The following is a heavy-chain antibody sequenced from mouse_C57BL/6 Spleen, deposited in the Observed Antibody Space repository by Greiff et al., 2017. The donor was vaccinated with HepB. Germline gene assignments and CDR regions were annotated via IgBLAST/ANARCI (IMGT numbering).Heavy chain of an antibody. V-gene: IGHV1-59*01. CDR2: IDPSDSYT. J-gene: IGHJ2*01. CDR3: ARIYGNYVGVFFDY. CDR1: GYTFTSYW. D-gene: IGHD2-1*01. Sequence: QVHVKQPGAELVRPGTSVKLSCKASGYTFTSYWMHWVKQRPGQGLEWIGVIDPSDSYTNYNQKFKGKATLTVDTSSSTAYMQLSSLTSEDSAVYYCARIYGNYVGVFFDYWGQGTTLTVSS.